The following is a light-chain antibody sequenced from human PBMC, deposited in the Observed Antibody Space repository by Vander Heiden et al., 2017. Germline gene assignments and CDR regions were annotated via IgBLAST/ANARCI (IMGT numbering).Light chain of an antibody. Sequence: SALSHPSSVSGAPGHRVTTTCTAGSSNIGTNYDVHWYQQVEGKAPRLLIFGDRNRPSAVPDRFSGSRSGTTASLVITGLQPDDEAYYYCQSYDTRVSGAKVFGGGTKLTVL. J-gene: IGLJ3*02. CDR3: QSYDTRVSGAKV. CDR1: SSNIGTNYD. V-gene: IGLV1-40*01. CDR2: GDR.